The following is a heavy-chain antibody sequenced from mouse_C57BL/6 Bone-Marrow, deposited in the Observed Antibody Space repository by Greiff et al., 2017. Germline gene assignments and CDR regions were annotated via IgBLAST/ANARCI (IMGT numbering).Heavy chain of an antibody. V-gene: IGHV14-4*01. D-gene: IGHD1-1*02. Sequence: EVQRVESGAELVRPGASVKLSCTASGFNIKDDYMHWVKQRPEQGLEWIGWIDPENGDTEYASKFQGKATITADTSSNTAYLQLSSLTSEDSAVYFCARSAHYYTWFAYWGQGTLVTVSA. CDR2: IDPENGDT. CDR1: GFNIKDDY. CDR3: ARSAHYYTWFAY. J-gene: IGHJ3*01.